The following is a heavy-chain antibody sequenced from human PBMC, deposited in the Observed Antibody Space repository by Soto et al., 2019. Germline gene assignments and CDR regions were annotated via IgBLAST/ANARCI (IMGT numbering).Heavy chain of an antibody. CDR3: AKDRDGVSGTTKENDY. CDR2: ISSNGNNK. D-gene: IGHD1-7*01. J-gene: IGHJ4*02. V-gene: IGHV3-30*18. Sequence: QVQLVESGGGVVQPGRSLRLSCAASGFTFSHYGIHWVRQAPGEGLEWVAVISSNGNNKYYADSVKGRFTISRDNSKNTLYLQMNTLRGEDTAVYYCAKDRDGVSGTTKENDYWGQGTLVTVSS. CDR1: GFTFSHYG.